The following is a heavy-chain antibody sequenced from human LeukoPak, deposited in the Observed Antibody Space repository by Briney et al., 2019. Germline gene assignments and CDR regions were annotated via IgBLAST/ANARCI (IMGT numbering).Heavy chain of an antibody. D-gene: IGHD1-1*01. CDR1: GDSIMTYC. V-gene: IGHV4-59*01. J-gene: IGHJ4*02. Sequence: SETLSLTCSVSGDSIMTYCLSWIRQPPGKGLEWIGYNCYSGSANYDPSLKSRVLISLDTSKNQFSLKLSSVTAADTAVYYCARGDWNFDYWGQGTLVTVSS. CDR2: NCYSGSA. CDR3: ARGDWNFDY.